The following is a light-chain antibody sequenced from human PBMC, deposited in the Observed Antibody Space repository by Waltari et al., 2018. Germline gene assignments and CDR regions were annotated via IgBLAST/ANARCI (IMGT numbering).Light chain of an antibody. CDR3: QKYGSLPAT. CDR2: DAS. J-gene: IGKJ1*01. Sequence: EIMLTQSPGTLSLSPGDRDTLSCSASQSISKYLAWYQQKPGQAPRLLIYDASIRATGIPDSFSGSGYGTDFSLTISRLEPEDYAVYYCQKYGSLPATFGRGTKVEIK. V-gene: IGKV3-20*01. CDR1: QSISKY.